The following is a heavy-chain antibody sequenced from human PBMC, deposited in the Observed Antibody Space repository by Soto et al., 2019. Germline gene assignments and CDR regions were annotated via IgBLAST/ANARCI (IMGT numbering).Heavy chain of an antibody. CDR2: IIPILGIA. J-gene: IGHJ3*02. CDR1: GGTFSSYT. CDR3: VGGGIAVRHGAFDI. D-gene: IGHD6-19*01. Sequence: QVQLVQSGAEVKKPGSSVKVSCKASGGTFSSYTISWVRQAPGQGLEWMGRIIPILGIANYAQKFQGRVTITADKSTSTAYMELSSLRSEDTAVYYCVGGGIAVRHGAFDIWGQGTMVTVSS. V-gene: IGHV1-69*02.